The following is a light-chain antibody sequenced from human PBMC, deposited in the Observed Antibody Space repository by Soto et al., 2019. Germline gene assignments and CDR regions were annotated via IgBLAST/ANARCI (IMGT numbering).Light chain of an antibody. J-gene: IGLJ1*01. Sequence: QSVLTQPPSASGSPGQSVTISCTGTNSDVGGYNYVSWYQQYPGKAPKLIIYEVSERPSGVPDRVSGSKSGNTASLTVSGLQTADEADYYCSSYAGSNWYVFGTGTKVTVL. CDR1: NSDVGGYNY. V-gene: IGLV2-8*01. CDR3: SSYAGSNWYV. CDR2: EVS.